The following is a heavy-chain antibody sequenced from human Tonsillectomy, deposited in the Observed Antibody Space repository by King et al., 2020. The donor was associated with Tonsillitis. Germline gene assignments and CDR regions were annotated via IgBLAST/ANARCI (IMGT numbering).Heavy chain of an antibody. CDR1: GFTFGRYW. CDR3: AEDAPYDSSGYHY. J-gene: IGHJ4*02. Sequence: VQLVESGGGLVQLGGSLRLSCAASGFTFGRYWMSWVRQTPGKGLQWVANIKEDGREEHYVDSVNGRFTISRDNAKNSVFLQMNSLRAEDTGVYYCAEDAPYDSSGYHYWGQGTLVTVSS. V-gene: IGHV3-7*01. D-gene: IGHD3-22*01. CDR2: IKEDGREE.